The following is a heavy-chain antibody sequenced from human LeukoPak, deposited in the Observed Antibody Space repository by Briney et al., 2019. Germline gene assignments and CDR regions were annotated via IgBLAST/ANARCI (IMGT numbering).Heavy chain of an antibody. CDR1: GASMSGGGHF. J-gene: IGHJ3*02. Sequence: SETLSLTCKVSGASMSGGGHFWSWIRQHPGKGLEWIGYFYYSGSTDYSPSLKSRVTISADTPQNQFSLNLISVTAADTAVYYCARHHGFTMIEGGAFDIWGQGTMVIVSS. D-gene: IGHD3-22*01. V-gene: IGHV4-31*03. CDR3: ARHHGFTMIEGGAFDI. CDR2: FYYSGST.